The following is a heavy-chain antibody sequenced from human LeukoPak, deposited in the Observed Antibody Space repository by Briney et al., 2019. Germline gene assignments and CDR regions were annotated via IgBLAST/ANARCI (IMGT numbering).Heavy chain of an antibody. V-gene: IGHV4-34*01. CDR1: GGSFSGSN. Sequence: SETLSLTCAVYGGSFSGSNWSWIRRPPGKGLEWIGEICSSGSTIYNLSLKSRVAISVDTSKNQLSLNLISVTAADTAVYYCVRAYDYWGQGTLVTVSS. CDR2: ICSSGST. J-gene: IGHJ4*02. CDR3: VRAYDY.